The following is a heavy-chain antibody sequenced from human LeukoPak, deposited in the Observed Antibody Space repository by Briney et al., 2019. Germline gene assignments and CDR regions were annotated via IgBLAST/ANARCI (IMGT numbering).Heavy chain of an antibody. Sequence: GGSLRLSCAASGFTVSSDYMSWVRQAPGKGLEWVSVIYSGGSTYYADSVKGRFTISRDNSKNTLYLQMNSLRAEDTAVYYCARGFRHSSSWSYFDYWGQGTLVTVSS. CDR1: GFTVSSDY. J-gene: IGHJ4*02. D-gene: IGHD6-13*01. CDR3: ARGFRHSSSWSYFDY. CDR2: IYSGGST. V-gene: IGHV3-66*01.